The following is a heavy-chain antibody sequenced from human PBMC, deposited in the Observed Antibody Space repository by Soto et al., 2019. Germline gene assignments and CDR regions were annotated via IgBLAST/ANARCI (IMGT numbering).Heavy chain of an antibody. J-gene: IGHJ6*02. D-gene: IGHD5-18*01. CDR2: IYPGNSDT. CDR3: ATHSGGYSYGYYYYYGMDV. Sequence: GEYPIISFNGSGSSLTTYWIRSVCLLPVKVLPWMGIIYPGNSDTRYSPSFQGQVTISADKSISTAYLQWSSLKASDTAMYYCATHSGGYSYGYYYYYGMDVWGQRSTVTLSS. CDR1: GSSLTTYW. V-gene: IGHV5-51*01.